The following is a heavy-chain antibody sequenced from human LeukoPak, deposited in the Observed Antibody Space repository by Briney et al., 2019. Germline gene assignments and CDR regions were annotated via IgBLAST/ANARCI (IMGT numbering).Heavy chain of an antibody. J-gene: IGHJ3*02. D-gene: IGHD6-19*01. CDR3: ASEFVAGIAVAGTSGAFDI. CDR1: GGSISSGGYY. CDR2: IYYSGST. V-gene: IGHV4-31*03. Sequence: PSQTLSLTCTVSGGSISSGGYYWSWIRQHPGKGLEWIGYIYYSGSTYYNPSLKSRVTISVDTSKNQFSLKLSSVTAADTAVYYCASEFVAGIAVAGTSGAFDIWGQGTMVTVSS.